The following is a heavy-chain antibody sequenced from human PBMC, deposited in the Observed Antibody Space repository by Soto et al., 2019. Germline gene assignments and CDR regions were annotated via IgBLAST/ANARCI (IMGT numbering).Heavy chain of an antibody. CDR2: INHSGST. CDR3: ATLTLVNPVGVDP. V-gene: IGHV4-34*01. Sequence: SETLSLTCAVYGGSFSGYYWSWIRQPPGKGLEWIGEINHSGSTNYNPSLKSRVTISVDTSKNQFSLKLSSVTAADTAVYYCATLTLVNPVGVDPWGQGTLVTVSS. J-gene: IGHJ5*02. CDR1: GGSFSGYY. D-gene: IGHD1-26*01.